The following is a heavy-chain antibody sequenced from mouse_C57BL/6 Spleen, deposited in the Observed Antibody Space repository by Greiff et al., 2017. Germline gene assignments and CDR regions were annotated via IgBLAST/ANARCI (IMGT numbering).Heavy chain of an antibody. CDR3: VGLTGKGVY. CDR2: IRSKSNNYAT. CDR1: GFSFNTYA. Sequence: EVQLVESGGGLVQPKGSLKLSCAASGFSFNTYAMHWVRQAPGKGLEWVARIRSKSNNYATYYADSVKDRFTISRDDSESMLYLQMNNLKTEDTAMYSCVGLTGKGVYWGQGTLVTVSA. D-gene: IGHD4-1*01. V-gene: IGHV10-1*01. J-gene: IGHJ3*01.